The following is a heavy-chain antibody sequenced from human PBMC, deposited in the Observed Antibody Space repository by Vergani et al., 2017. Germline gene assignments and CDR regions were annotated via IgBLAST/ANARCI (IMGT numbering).Heavy chain of an antibody. CDR2: INTNGDYT. V-gene: IGHV3-23*01. J-gene: IGHJ5*02. Sequence: EVQLLESGGDLVQPGGSLRLSCAASGFSFTTYAMSWVRQAPGKGLEWVSTINTNGDYTRYGDSVKGRFTISRDNSKNTMYLQMNSLRAEDTAVYYCARGACSGGSCYSGAFDPWGQGTLVTVSS. CDR1: GFSFTTYA. CDR3: ARGACSGGSCYSGAFDP. D-gene: IGHD2-15*01.